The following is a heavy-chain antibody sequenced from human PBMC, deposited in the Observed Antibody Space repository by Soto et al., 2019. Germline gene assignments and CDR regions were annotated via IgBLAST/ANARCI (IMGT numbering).Heavy chain of an antibody. Sequence: EVQLVESGGGLVQPGGSLRLSCAASGFTFSSYAMHWVRQAPGKGLEYVLAISSNGGSTYYANSEKGRFTISRDNSKNTLYLQMGSLRAEDMVVYYCARVGGSGSYYYYYMDVWGKGTTVTVSS. D-gene: IGHD3-10*01. CDR1: GFTFSSYA. CDR2: ISSNGGST. CDR3: ARVGGSGSYYYYYMDV. J-gene: IGHJ6*03. V-gene: IGHV3-64*01.